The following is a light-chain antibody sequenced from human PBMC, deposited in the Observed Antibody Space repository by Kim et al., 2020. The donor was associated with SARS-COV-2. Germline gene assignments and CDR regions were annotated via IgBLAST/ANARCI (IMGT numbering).Light chain of an antibody. V-gene: IGKV1-27*01. CDR1: QGISNY. J-gene: IGKJ1*01. CDR3: QNYNSALRT. CDR2: AAA. Sequence: AYVGDRTPFICRASQGISNYLAWYQQKPGKVPKVLIYAAAALQSGVPSRFSGSGFGTDFTLTISSLQPEDVATYYCQNYNSALRTFGRGTNVDIK.